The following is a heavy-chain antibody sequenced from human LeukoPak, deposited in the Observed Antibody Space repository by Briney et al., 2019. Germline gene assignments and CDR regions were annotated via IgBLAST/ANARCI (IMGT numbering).Heavy chain of an antibody. D-gene: IGHD3-10*01. CDR3: ARAGRKWNPNWFDP. J-gene: IGHJ5*02. V-gene: IGHV1-8*01. CDR1: GYTFTSYD. CDR2: MNPNSGNT. Sequence: ASVKVSCKASGYTFTSYDINWVRQATGQGLEWMGWMNPNSGNTGYAQKFQGRVTMTRNTSMSTAYMELSSLRSEDTAVYYCARAGRKWNPNWFDPWGQGTLVTVSS.